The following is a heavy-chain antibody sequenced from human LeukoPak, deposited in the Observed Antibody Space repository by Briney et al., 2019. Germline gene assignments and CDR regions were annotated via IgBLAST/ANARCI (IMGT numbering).Heavy chain of an antibody. CDR3: AREDGDYLL. CDR1: GGSISSSNW. V-gene: IGHV4-4*02. D-gene: IGHD4-17*01. J-gene: IGHJ4*02. CDR2: IFHSGST. Sequence: SETLSLTCTVSGGSISSSNWWSWVRQSPGKGLEWIGEIFHSGSTNYNPSLKSRVTISVDKSKNQFSLNLNSVTAADTAVYYCAREDGDYLLWGQGTLVTVSS.